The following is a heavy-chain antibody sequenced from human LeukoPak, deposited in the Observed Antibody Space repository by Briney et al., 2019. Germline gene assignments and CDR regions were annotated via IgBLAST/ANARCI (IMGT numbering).Heavy chain of an antibody. CDR2: IYYSGST. Sequence: PSETLSLTCTVSGGSISSYYWSWIRQPPGKGLEWIGYIYYSGSTNYNPSLKSRVTISVDTSKNQFSLKLSSVTAADTAVYYCARVSGDYGGHFDYWGQGTLVTVSS. CDR1: GGSISSYY. D-gene: IGHD4-23*01. J-gene: IGHJ4*02. CDR3: ARVSGDYGGHFDY. V-gene: IGHV4-59*08.